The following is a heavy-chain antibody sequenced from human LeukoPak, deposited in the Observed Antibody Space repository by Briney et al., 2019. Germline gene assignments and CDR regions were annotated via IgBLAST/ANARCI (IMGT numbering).Heavy chain of an antibody. CDR2: ISYDGSNK. CDR3: ARENYDSSGYRFDP. J-gene: IGHJ5*02. Sequence: GGSLRLSCAASGFTFSSYAMHWVRQAPGKGLEWVAVISYDGSNKYYADSVKGRFTISRDNSKNTLYLQMNSLGAEDTAVYYCARENYDSSGYRFDPWGQGTLVTVSS. V-gene: IGHV3-30-3*01. D-gene: IGHD3-22*01. CDR1: GFTFSSYA.